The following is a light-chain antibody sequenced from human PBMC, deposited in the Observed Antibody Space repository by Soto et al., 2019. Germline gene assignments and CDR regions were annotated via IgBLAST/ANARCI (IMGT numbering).Light chain of an antibody. CDR1: QSISTY. CDR3: QQSYSIPIT. CDR2: AAS. V-gene: IGKV1-39*01. J-gene: IGKJ5*01. Sequence: DIQMTQSPSSLSASVGDRVTITCRASQSISTYLYWYQQKPGKAPKLLIYAASSLQSGVPSGFSGSGSGTDFTLTISSLQPEDFATYHCQQSYSIPITFGQGTRLEIK.